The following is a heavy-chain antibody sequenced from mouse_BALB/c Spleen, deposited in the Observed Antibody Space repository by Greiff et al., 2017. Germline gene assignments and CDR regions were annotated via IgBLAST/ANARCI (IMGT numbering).Heavy chain of an antibody. CDR3: ARDGTVVDY. Sequence: EVHLVESGGGLVQPGGSRKLSCAASGFTFSSFGMHWVRQAPEKGLEWVAYISSGSSTIYYADTVKGRFTISRDNPKNTLFLQMTSLRSEDTAMYYCARDGTVVDYWGQGTTLTVSS. J-gene: IGHJ2*01. CDR2: ISSGSSTI. D-gene: IGHD1-1*01. V-gene: IGHV5-17*02. CDR1: GFTFSSFG.